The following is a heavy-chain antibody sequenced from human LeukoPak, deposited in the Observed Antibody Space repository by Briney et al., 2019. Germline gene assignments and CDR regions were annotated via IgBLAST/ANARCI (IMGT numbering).Heavy chain of an antibody. Sequence: GGSLRLSCAASGFTFSSYWMSWVRQAPGKGLEWVANIKQDGSEKYYVDSVKGRFTISRDNAKNSLYLQMNSLRAEDTAVYYCARDLSTYRYFDWLLHTDYWGQGTLVTVSS. CDR3: ARDLSTYRYFDWLLHTDY. CDR1: GFTFSSYW. J-gene: IGHJ4*02. CDR2: IKQDGSEK. V-gene: IGHV3-7*01. D-gene: IGHD3-9*01.